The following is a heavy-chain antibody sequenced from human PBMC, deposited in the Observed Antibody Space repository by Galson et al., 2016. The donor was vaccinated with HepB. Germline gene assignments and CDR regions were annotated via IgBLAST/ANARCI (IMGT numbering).Heavy chain of an antibody. CDR3: TKEGDVDHQQSKYHFDY. CDR1: GFTFSSYG. Sequence: SLRLSCAASGFTFSSYGMHWDRQAPGKGLEWVAVISYHGSVTYYADSVKGRFTISRDNSKNTLDLQMDTLRVEDTAVYYCTKEGDVDHQQSKYHFDYWGQGTLVAVSS. CDR2: ISYHGSVT. J-gene: IGHJ4*02. V-gene: IGHV3-30*18. D-gene: IGHD2-2*01.